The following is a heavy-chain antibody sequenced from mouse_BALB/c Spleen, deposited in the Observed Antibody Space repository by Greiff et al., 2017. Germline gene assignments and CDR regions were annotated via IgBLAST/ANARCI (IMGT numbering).Heavy chain of an antibody. CDR2: ISSGGSYT. CDR1: GFTFSSYG. D-gene: IGHD5-1*01. V-gene: IGHV5-6*01. CDR3: ASEGVPLFAY. Sequence: EVQGVESGGDLVKPGGSLKLSCAASGFTFSSYGMSWVRQTPDKRLEWVATISSGGSYTYYPDSVKGRFTISRDNAKNTLYLQMSSLKSEDTAMYYCASEGVPLFAYWGQGTLVTVSA. J-gene: IGHJ3*01.